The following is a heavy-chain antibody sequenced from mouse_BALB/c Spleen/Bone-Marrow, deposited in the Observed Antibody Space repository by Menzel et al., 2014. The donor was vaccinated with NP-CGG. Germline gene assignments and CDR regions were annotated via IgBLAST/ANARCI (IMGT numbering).Heavy chain of an antibody. D-gene: IGHD2-1*01. Sequence: QVQLKESGAELVKPGAPVKLSCKASGYTFTSYWMNWVKRRPGRGLEWIGRIDPSDSETHYNQKFKDKATLTVDKSSSTAYIQLSSLTSEDSAVYYCARSGGNYVSFAYWGQGTLVTVSA. J-gene: IGHJ3*01. V-gene: IGHV1-69*02. CDR3: ARSGGNYVSFAY. CDR1: GYTFTSYW. CDR2: IDPSDSET.